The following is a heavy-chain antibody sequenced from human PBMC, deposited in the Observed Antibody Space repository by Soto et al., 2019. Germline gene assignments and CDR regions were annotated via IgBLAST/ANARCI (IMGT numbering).Heavy chain of an antibody. CDR1: GESFSGYY. D-gene: IGHD3-10*01. V-gene: IGHV4-34*01. J-gene: IGHJ4*02. Sequence: SETLSLTCAVYGESFSGYYWSWIRQPPGKGLEWIGEINHSGSTNYNPSLKSRVTISVDTSKNQFSLKLSSVTAADTAVYYCARGPYGSGSYSRPKYYFDYWGQGTLVTVSS. CDR3: ARGPYGSGSYSRPKYYFDY. CDR2: INHSGST.